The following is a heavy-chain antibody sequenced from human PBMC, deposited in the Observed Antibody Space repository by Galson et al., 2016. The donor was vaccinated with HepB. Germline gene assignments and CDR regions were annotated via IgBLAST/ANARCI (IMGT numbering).Heavy chain of an antibody. Sequence: LEWVSGISGTADATYYADSVRGRFTISRDNSMNTLYLQMNSLRGDDTAVYYCAKMRGHPTYHYHMDVWGKGTTVTVSS. CDR2: ISGTADAT. V-gene: IGHV3-23*01. CDR3: AKMRGHPTYHYHMDV. J-gene: IGHJ6*03.